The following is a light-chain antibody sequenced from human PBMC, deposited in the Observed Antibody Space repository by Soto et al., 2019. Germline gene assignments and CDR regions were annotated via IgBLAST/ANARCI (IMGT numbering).Light chain of an antibody. CDR3: MQGTQSPYT. CDR2: KVS. CDR1: QSLLHSDGSTY. J-gene: IGKJ2*01. Sequence: DIVMTQTPLSSPVTLGQPASISCRSSQSLLHSDGSTYLSWLQQRPGQPPRLLIYKVSHRFSGVPDRFSGSGAGTDFTLIISRVEAEDVGVYYCMQGTQSPYTFGQGTKLEIK. V-gene: IGKV2-24*01.